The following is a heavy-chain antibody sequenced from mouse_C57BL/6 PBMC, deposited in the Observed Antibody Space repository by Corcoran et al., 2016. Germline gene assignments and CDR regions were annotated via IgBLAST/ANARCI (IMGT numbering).Heavy chain of an antibody. Sequence: HVQLKQSGAELVRPGASVKLSCKASGYTFTDYYINWVKQRPGQGLEWIARIYPGSGNTYYNEKFKGKATLTAEKSSSTAYMQLSSLTSEDSAVYFCARERSYYAMDYWGQGTSVTVSS. CDR2: IYPGSGNT. CDR3: ARERSYYAMDY. V-gene: IGHV1-76*01. CDR1: GYTFTDYY. J-gene: IGHJ4*01.